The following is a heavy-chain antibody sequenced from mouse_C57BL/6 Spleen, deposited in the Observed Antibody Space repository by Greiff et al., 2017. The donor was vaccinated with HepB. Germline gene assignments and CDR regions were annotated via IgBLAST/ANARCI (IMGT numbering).Heavy chain of an antibody. CDR3: ARHDYGNYAMDY. CDR2: ISGGGGNT. J-gene: IGHJ4*01. D-gene: IGHD2-1*01. V-gene: IGHV5-9*01. CDR1: GFTFSSYT. Sequence: EVQGVESGGGLVKPGGSLKLSCAASGFTFSSYTMSWVRQTPEKRLEWVATISGGGGNTYYPDSVKGRFTISRDNAKNTLYLQMSSLRSEDTALYYCARHDYGNYAMDYWGQGTSVTVSS.